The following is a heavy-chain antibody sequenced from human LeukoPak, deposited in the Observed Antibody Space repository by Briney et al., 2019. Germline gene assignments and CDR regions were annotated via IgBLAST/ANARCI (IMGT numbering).Heavy chain of an antibody. CDR2: IYHSGST. CDR1: GGSTSSGGYS. V-gene: IGHV4-30-2*01. CDR3: ATFLYGDRYYFDY. D-gene: IGHD4-17*01. J-gene: IGHJ4*02. Sequence: SQTLSLTCTVSGGSTSSGGYSWSWIRQPPGKGLEWIGYIYHSGSTYYNPSLKSRVTISVDRSKNQFSLKLSSVTAADTAVYYCATFLYGDRYYFDYWGQGTLVTVSS.